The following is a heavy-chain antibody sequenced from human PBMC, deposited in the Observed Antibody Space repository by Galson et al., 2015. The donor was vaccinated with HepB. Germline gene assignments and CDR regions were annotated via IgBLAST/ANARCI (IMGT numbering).Heavy chain of an antibody. J-gene: IGHJ4*02. CDR3: ARGIKTYYYDSSGATDDDFDY. Sequence: SLRLSCAASGFTFSSYSMNWVRQAPGKGLEWVSYISSSSSTIYYADSVKGRFTISRDNAKNSLYLQMNSLRDEDTAVYYCARGIKTYYYDSSGATDDDFDYWGQGTLVTVSS. CDR2: ISSSSSTI. CDR1: GFTFSSYS. V-gene: IGHV3-48*02. D-gene: IGHD3-22*01.